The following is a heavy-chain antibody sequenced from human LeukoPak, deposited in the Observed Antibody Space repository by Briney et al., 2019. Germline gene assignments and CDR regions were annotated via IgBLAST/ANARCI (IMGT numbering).Heavy chain of an antibody. CDR2: INPNSGGT. Sequence: GASVKVSCKASGYTFTGYYMHWVRQAPGQGLEWMGWINPNSGGTNYAQKFQGRVTMTRDTSISTAYMVLSRLISDDTAVYYCARATRAVVPATTARWFDPWGQGTLVTVSS. CDR1: GYTFTGYY. J-gene: IGHJ5*02. V-gene: IGHV1-2*02. CDR3: ARATRAVVPATTARWFDP. D-gene: IGHD2-2*01.